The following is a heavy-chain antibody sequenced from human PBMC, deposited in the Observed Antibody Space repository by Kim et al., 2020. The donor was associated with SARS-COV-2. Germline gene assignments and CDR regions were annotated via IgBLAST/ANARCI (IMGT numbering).Heavy chain of an antibody. J-gene: IGHJ1*01. CDR1: GFTFSSYA. Sequence: GGSLRLSCAASGFTFSSYAMHWVRQAPGKGLEWVAVISYDGSNKYYADSVKGRFTISRDNSKNTLYLQMNSLRAEDTAVYYCARDILLWFGEPPAHWGQG. CDR2: ISYDGSNK. D-gene: IGHD3-10*01. V-gene: IGHV3-30*04. CDR3: ARDILLWFGEPPAH.